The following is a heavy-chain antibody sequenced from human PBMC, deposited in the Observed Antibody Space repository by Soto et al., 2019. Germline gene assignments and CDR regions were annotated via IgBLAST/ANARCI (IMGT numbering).Heavy chain of an antibody. CDR3: ARAEQWLVGYYYYGMDV. CDR1: GYTFTGYY. CDR2: INPNSGGT. J-gene: IGHJ6*02. V-gene: IGHV1-2*04. D-gene: IGHD6-19*01. Sequence: GGPVKVSCKASGYTFTGYYMHWVRQAPGQGLEWMGWINPNSGGTNYAQKFQGWVTMTRDTSISTAYMELSRLRSDDTAVYYCARAEQWLVGYYYYGMDVWGQGTTVTVSS.